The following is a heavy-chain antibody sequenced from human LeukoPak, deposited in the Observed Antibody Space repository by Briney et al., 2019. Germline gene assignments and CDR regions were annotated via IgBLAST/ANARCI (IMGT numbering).Heavy chain of an antibody. J-gene: IGHJ4*02. CDR3: AALSGYNWNYVSFDY. CDR2: ISQRGSP. Sequence: PSETLSLTCTVSGGSISSSSYYWSWIRQPPGKGLEWIGEISQRGSPNYNPSLKSRVTISINTSKKQFSVELSSVTAADTAVYYCAALSGYNWNYVSFDYWGQGTLVTVSS. V-gene: IGHV4-39*07. D-gene: IGHD1-7*01. CDR1: GGSISSSSYY.